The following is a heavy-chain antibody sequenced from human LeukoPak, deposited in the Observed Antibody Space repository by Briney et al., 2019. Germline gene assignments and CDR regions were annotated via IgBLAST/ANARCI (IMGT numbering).Heavy chain of an antibody. D-gene: IGHD1-26*01. CDR1: GGSFSGYY. Sequence: SETLSLTCAVYGGSFSGYYWSWIRQPPGKGLEWIGEINHSGSTNYNPSLKSRVTISVDTSKNQFSLKLSSVTAADTAVYYCARGGVGATSLGAFDIWGQGTMVTVSS. CDR2: INHSGST. V-gene: IGHV4-34*01. J-gene: IGHJ3*02. CDR3: ARGGVGATSLGAFDI.